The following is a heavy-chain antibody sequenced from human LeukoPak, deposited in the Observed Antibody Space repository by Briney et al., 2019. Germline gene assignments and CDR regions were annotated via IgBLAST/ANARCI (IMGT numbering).Heavy chain of an antibody. CDR1: GXXXXXNF. CDR2: IYSGXST. V-gene: IGHV3-66*01. J-gene: IGHJ4*02. CDR3: ALGLVTDY. D-gene: IGHD3-9*01. Sequence: PGGSLRLSCAASGXXXXXNFMXXXXXAPGXXLXWVSVIYSGXSTYYADSVKGRFTISRDNSKNTLYLQMNSLRVEDTAVYYCALGLVTDYWGQGTLVTVSS.